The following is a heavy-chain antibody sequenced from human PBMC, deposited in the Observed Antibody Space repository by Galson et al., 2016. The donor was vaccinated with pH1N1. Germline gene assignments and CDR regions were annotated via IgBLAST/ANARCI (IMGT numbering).Heavy chain of an antibody. CDR1: GYSFTSYW. D-gene: IGHD3-10*01. Sequence: QSGAEVKKPGESLKISCRGSGYSFTSYWIAWVRQKPGKGLEWMGIVYPGDSDTRYSPSFRGLFTFSADKSIGTAYLQWSSLEASDPAIYYCARLRGGITVVREVYLDLWGEETLVTVSP. J-gene: IGHJ4*02. CDR3: ARLRGGITVVREVYLDL. CDR2: VYPGDSDT. V-gene: IGHV5-51*03.